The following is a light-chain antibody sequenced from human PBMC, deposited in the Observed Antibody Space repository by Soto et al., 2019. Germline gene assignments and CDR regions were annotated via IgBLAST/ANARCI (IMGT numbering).Light chain of an antibody. CDR1: QSVRNN. J-gene: IGKJ4*01. CDR2: DAS. Sequence: EVVMTQSPATLSVSPGERATLSCWASQSVRNNLAWYQQKPGQAPRLLIYDASSRATGIPDRFSGGGSGTDFTLTISRLEPEDFAVYYCQQFSSYPLTFGGGTKVDIK. CDR3: QQFSSYPLT. V-gene: IGKV3-20*01.